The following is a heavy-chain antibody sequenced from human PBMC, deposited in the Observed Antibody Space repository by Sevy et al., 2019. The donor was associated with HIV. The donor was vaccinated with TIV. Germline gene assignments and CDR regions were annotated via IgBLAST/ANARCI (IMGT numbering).Heavy chain of an antibody. Sequence: GGSLRLSCAASGFTFNSYAMSWVRQAPGTGLEWVSGLSGGGESTYYADSVKGRFTISRDNSKNTLYLKMNSLRAEDTAIYYCAKVGPVVRGVITDAFDIWGQGTMVTVSS. CDR1: GFTFNSYA. J-gene: IGHJ3*02. CDR2: LSGGGEST. CDR3: AKVGPVVRGVITDAFDI. D-gene: IGHD3-10*01. V-gene: IGHV3-23*01.